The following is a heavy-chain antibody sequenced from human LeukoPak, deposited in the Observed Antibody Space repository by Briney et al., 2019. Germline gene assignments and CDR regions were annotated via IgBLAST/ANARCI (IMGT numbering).Heavy chain of an antibody. CDR2: ISYDGSNK. CDR3: ARELEYYYDSSGYLYY. J-gene: IGHJ4*02. V-gene: IGHV3-30-3*01. D-gene: IGHD3-22*01. Sequence: AGGSLRLSCAASGFTFSSYAMHWVRQAPGKGLEWVAVISYDGSNKYYADSVKGRFTISRDNSKSTLYLQMNSLRAEDTAVYYCARELEYYYDSSGYLYYWGQGTLVTVSS. CDR1: GFTFSSYA.